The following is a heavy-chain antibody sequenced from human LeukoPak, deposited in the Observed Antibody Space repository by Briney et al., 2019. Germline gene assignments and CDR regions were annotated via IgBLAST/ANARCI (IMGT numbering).Heavy chain of an antibody. CDR2: IFYSGTT. D-gene: IGHD3-22*01. V-gene: IGHV4-59*01. J-gene: IGHJ4*02. Sequence: NPSETLSLTCTVSGGSISSYYWSWIRQPPGKGLEWIGYIFYSGTTNYNPSLKSRVAISVDTSKNQFSLRLSSVTAADTAVYYCAREEYYYGSSGRGLDYWGPGTLVTVSS. CDR3: AREEYYYGSSGRGLDY. CDR1: GGSISSYY.